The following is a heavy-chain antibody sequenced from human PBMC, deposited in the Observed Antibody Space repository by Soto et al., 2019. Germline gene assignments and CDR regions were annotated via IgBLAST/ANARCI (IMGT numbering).Heavy chain of an antibody. V-gene: IGHV3-21*01. CDR3: ARASCSSTACYIPDYFDY. D-gene: IGHD2-2*02. CDR1: GFTFSDFS. CDR2: ITRYSDYV. Sequence: PGGSLRLSCTASGFTFSDFSLVWVRQGPQKGLEWVASITRYSDYVYYAESVEGRFTISRDNAKNTLFLHMDDLRAEDTAMYFCARASCSSTACYIPDYFDYWGQGTMVTSPQ. J-gene: IGHJ4*02.